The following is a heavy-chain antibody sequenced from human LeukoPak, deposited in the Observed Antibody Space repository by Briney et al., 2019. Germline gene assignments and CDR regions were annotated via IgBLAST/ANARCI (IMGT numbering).Heavy chain of an antibody. CDR1: GGTFSSYA. CDR3: ASFIAARRFYFQH. Sequence: ASVTVSFKASGGTFSSYAISWVRQAPGQGLEWMGGIIPIFGTANYAQKFQGRVTITTDESTSTAYMELSSLRSEDTAVYYCASFIAARRFYFQHWGQGTLVTVSS. V-gene: IGHV1-69*05. J-gene: IGHJ1*01. CDR2: IIPIFGTA. D-gene: IGHD6-6*01.